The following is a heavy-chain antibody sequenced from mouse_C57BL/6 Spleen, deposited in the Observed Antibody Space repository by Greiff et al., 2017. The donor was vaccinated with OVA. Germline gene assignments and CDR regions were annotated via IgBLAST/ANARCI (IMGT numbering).Heavy chain of an antibody. J-gene: IGHJ2*01. CDR1: GYTFTDHT. V-gene: IGHV1-78*01. CDR3: AIYYDGSSYFFFDY. CDR2: IYPRDGST. Sequence: VQLQQSDAELVKPGASVKISCKVSGYTFTDHTIHWMKQRPEQGLEWIGYIYPRDGSTKYNEKFKGKATLTADKSSSTAYMQLNSLTSEDSVFYFVAIYYDGSSYFFFDYWGQGTTLTVSS. D-gene: IGHD1-1*01.